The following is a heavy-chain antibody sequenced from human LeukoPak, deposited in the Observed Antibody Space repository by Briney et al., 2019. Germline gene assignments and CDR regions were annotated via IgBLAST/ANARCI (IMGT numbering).Heavy chain of an antibody. CDR1: GFTFDDYA. CDR3: ATDYDSSGLGLDY. Sequence: PGGSLRLSCAASGFTFDDYAMHWVRQAPGKGLEWVSGISWNSGSIGYADSVKGRFTISRDNAKNSLYLQMNGLRAEDTALYYCATDYDSSGLGLDYWGQGTLVTVSS. V-gene: IGHV3-9*01. D-gene: IGHD3-22*01. J-gene: IGHJ4*02. CDR2: ISWNSGSI.